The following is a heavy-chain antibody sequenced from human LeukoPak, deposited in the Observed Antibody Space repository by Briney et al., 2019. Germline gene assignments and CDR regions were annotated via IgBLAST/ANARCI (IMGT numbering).Heavy chain of an antibody. Sequence: PSETLSLTCTVSGGSISSYYWSWIRQPPGKGLEWIGYIYYSGSTNYNPSLKSRVTISVDTSKNQFSLKLSSVTAADTAVYYCARLSVLNFKYYFDYWGQGTLVTVSS. V-gene: IGHV4-59*08. J-gene: IGHJ4*02. CDR1: GGSISSYY. CDR3: ARLSVLNFKYYFDY. D-gene: IGHD5/OR15-5a*01. CDR2: IYYSGST.